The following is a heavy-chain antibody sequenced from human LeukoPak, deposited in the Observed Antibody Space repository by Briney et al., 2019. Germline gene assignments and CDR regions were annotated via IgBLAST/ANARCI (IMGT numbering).Heavy chain of an antibody. CDR2: INHSGST. J-gene: IGHJ4*02. D-gene: IGHD2-8*01. CDR3: ARGSLIVYASHGGSSSLFDY. CDR1: GGSFSGYY. V-gene: IGHV4-34*01. Sequence: SETLSLTCAVYGGSFSGYYWSWIRHPPGKGLEWIGEINHSGSTNYNPSLKSRVTISVDTSKNQFSLNLNSVTAADTAVYYCARGSLIVYASHGGSSSLFDYWGQGTLVTVSS.